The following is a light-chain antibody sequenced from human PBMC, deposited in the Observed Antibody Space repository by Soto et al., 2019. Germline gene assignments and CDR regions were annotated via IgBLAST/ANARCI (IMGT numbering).Light chain of an antibody. CDR3: QQYGSSPPWT. Sequence: EIVLTQSPGTLSLSPGERATNSCRDSQSVSSSYLAWYQQKPGQAPRLLIYGASSRATGIPDRFSGSGSGTDFTLTISRLEPEDFAVYYCQQYGSSPPWTFGQGTKVDIK. V-gene: IGKV3-20*01. CDR2: GAS. CDR1: QSVSSSY. J-gene: IGKJ1*01.